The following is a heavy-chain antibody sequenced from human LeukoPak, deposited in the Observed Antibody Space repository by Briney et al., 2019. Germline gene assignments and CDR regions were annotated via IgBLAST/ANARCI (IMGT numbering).Heavy chain of an antibody. CDR1: GFTFSSYA. V-gene: IGHV3-30-3*01. Sequence: PGRSLRLSCAASGFTFSSYAMHWVRQAPGKGLEWVAVISYDGSNKYYADSVKGRFTISRDNSKNTLYLQMNSLRAEDTAVYYCARDRSQAFDYWGQGTLVTVSS. CDR2: ISYDGSNK. J-gene: IGHJ4*02. CDR3: ARDRSQAFDY.